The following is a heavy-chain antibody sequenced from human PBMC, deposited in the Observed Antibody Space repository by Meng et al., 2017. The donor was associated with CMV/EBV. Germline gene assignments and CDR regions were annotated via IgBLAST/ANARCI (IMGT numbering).Heavy chain of an antibody. J-gene: IGHJ6*02. CDR2: IYYSGST. V-gene: IGHV4-61*01. Sequence: SETLSLTCTVSGGSVSSGSYYWSWIRQPPGKGLEWIGYIYYSGSTYYNPSLKSRVTISVDTSKNQFSLKLSSVTAADTSVYYCARDGSGYRGRYYYYGMDVWGQGTTVTVSS. D-gene: IGHD3-22*01. CDR1: GGSVSSGSYY. CDR3: ARDGSGYRGRYYYYGMDV.